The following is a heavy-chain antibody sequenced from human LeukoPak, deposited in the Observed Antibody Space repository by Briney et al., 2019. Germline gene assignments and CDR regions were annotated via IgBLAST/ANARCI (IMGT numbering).Heavy chain of an antibody. V-gene: IGHV4-34*01. J-gene: IGHJ4*02. CDR1: NASFSSFY. CDR3: ARGTGGDHYYDSSGYFDY. D-gene: IGHD3-22*01. Sequence: SETLSLTCVVYNASFSSFYWSWIRQSPGKGLEWIWEIIHSGSTNYNPSLKSRVTISVDSSTNRFSLKLSSVTAADTAVYYCARGTGGDHYYDSSGYFDYWGQGTLVTVSS. CDR2: IIHSGST.